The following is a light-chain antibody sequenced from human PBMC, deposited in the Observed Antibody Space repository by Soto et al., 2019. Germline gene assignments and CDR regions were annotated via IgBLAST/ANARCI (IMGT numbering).Light chain of an antibody. CDR2: DAS. CDR1: QSIGRW. J-gene: IGKJ2*03. Sequence: DIQMTQSPSTLSASVGDTVTVTCRASQSIGRWLAWYQQKPGKAPKLLIYDASILQSGVPSRFSGSGSETEFTLTINSLQPGDFATYYCQQYNSYQSFGQGTKVDIK. CDR3: QQYNSYQS. V-gene: IGKV1-5*01.